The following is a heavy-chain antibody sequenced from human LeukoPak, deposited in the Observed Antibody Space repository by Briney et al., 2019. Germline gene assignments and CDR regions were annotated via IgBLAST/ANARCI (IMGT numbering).Heavy chain of an antibody. D-gene: IGHD5-18*01. CDR3: VPSAILPYFDY. V-gene: IGHV1-2*02. CDR1: GYTFTGYY. J-gene: IGHJ4*02. Sequence: GASVKVSCKASGYTFTGYYMHWVRQAPGQGLEWMGWINPNSGGTNYAQEFQGRVTMTRDTSISTAYMELSRLRSDDTAVYYCVPSAILPYFDYWGQGTLVTVS. CDR2: INPNSGGT.